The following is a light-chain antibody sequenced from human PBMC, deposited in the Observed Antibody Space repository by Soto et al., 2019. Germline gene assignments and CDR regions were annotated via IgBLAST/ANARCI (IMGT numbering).Light chain of an antibody. J-gene: IGKJ2*01. CDR2: GAS. V-gene: IGKV3-15*01. CDR3: QQYNNWPPGYT. CDR1: QSVSSN. Sequence: EIVLTQSPATLSLSPGERVTLSCRAIQSVSSNLAWYQQKPGQAPRLLIYGASTRAAGIPARFSGSGSGTEFTLTISSLQSEDSAVYFCQQYNNWPPGYTFGQGTKVDIK.